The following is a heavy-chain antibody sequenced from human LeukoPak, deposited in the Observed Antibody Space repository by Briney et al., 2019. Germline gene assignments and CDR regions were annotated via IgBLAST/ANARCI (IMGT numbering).Heavy chain of an antibody. D-gene: IGHD4-11*01. J-gene: IGHJ4*02. CDR1: GGTFSSYA. V-gene: IGHV1-69*13. CDR2: IIPIFGTA. Sequence: ASVKVSCKASGGTFSSYAISWVRQAPGQGLEWMGGIIPIFGTADYAQKFQGRVTITADESTSTAYMELSSLRSEDTAVYYCARARYSNYVGWGQGTLVTVSS. CDR3: ARARYSNYVG.